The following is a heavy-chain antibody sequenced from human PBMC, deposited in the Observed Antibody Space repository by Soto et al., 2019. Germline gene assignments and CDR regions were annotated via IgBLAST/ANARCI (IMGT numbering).Heavy chain of an antibody. Sequence: EVQLVESGGGLVQPGGSLRLSCAASGFTFSSYAMNWVRQAPGKGLEYVSVINKNGGSTYYANSVKGRFTISRDNSKNTLYLQMGSLRPEDMAMYYCARGWFGELGGQGTLVTVSS. D-gene: IGHD3-10*01. CDR2: INKNGGST. CDR1: GFTFSSYA. V-gene: IGHV3-64*01. CDR3: ARGWFGEL. J-gene: IGHJ4*02.